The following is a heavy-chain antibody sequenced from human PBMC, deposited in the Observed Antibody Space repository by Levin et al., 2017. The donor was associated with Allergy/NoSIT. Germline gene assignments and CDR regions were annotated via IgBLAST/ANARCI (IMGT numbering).Heavy chain of an antibody. CDR3: ARGRGGQCLNNWFDP. V-gene: IGHV4-39*07. Sequence: SQTLSLTCTVSGGSISSSRDYWGWIRQPPGKGLEWIGSIYYSGSTYYNPSLKSRVTISVDTSKNQFSLKLSSVTAADTAVYYCARGRGGQCLNNWFDPWGQGTLVTVSS. CDR1: GGSISSSRDY. J-gene: IGHJ5*02. D-gene: IGHD6-19*01. CDR2: IYYSGST.